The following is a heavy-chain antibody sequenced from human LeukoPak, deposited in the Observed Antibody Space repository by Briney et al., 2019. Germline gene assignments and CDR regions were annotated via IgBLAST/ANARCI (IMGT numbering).Heavy chain of an antibody. D-gene: IGHD6-19*01. V-gene: IGHV4-4*07. Sequence: SETLSLTCTVSGGSISSYYWSWIRQPAGKGLEWIGRISITEGTNYNPSLKSRVTMSVDTSKNQFSLKLTSMTAADTAVYYCARLRRDSSGWYADDYWGQGTLVTVSS. CDR3: ARLRRDSSGWYADDY. J-gene: IGHJ4*02. CDR1: GGSISSYY. CDR2: ISITEGT.